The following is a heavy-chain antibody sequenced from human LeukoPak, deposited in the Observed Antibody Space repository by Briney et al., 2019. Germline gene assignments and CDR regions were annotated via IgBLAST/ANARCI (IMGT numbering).Heavy chain of an antibody. D-gene: IGHD2-2*01. J-gene: IGHJ4*02. CDR2: IFYSGSTNYNPSSGST. CDR3: ARHCSSASCPLDY. V-gene: IGHV4-59*08. CDR1: GGSMSSYY. Sequence: SETLSLTCTVSGGSMSSYYWSWIRQLPGKGLECIGYIFYSGSTNYNPSSGSTNYNPSLKSRVTISVDTSKNQFSLKLTSVTAADTAVYYCARHCSSASCPLDYWGQGTLVTVSS.